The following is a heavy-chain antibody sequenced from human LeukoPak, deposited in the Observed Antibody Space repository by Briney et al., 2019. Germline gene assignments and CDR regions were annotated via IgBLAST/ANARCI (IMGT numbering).Heavy chain of an antibody. CDR1: GFTFSSFA. CDR2: ITGSHGPT. V-gene: IGHV3-23*01. Sequence: GGSLRLSCAASGFTFSSFAMTWVRQAPGKGLEWVSSITGSHGPTYNTDSVKGRFTISRDNSQNTLYLQMSSLRAEDTAVYYCAKERASGNYWGYFDSWGQGTLVTVSP. CDR3: AKERASGNYWGYFDS. D-gene: IGHD3-10*01. J-gene: IGHJ4*02.